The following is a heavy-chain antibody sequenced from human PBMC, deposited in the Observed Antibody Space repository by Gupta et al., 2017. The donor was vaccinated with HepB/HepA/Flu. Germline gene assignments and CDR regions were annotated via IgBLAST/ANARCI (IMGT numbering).Heavy chain of an antibody. V-gene: IGHV1-24*01. Sequence: QVQLVQSGAEVKKPGASVKVSCKVSGYTLTELSMHWVRQAPGKGLEWMGGFDPEDGETIYAQKFQGRVTMTEDTSTDTAYMELSSLRSEDTAVYYCATDGCTNGVCKPLPRVLFSWGQGTLVTVSS. CDR1: GYTLTELS. J-gene: IGHJ5*02. D-gene: IGHD2-8*01. CDR2: FDPEDGET. CDR3: ATDGCTNGVCKPLPRVLFS.